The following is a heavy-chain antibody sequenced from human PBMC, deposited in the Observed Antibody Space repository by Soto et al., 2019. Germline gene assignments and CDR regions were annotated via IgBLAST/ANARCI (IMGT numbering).Heavy chain of an antibody. CDR1: GFTFSSYG. CDR3: AREYYDSSGYYYLSY. J-gene: IGHJ4*02. Sequence: ESGGGVVQPGRSLRLSCAASGFTFSSYGMHWVRQAPGKGLEWVAVIWYDGSNKYYADSVKGRFTISRDNSKNTLYPQMNSLRAEDTAVYYCAREYYDSSGYYYLSYWGQGTLVTVSS. V-gene: IGHV3-33*01. CDR2: IWYDGSNK. D-gene: IGHD3-22*01.